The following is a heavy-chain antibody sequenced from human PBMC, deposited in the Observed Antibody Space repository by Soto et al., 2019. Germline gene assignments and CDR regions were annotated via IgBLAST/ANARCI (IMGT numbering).Heavy chain of an antibody. J-gene: IGHJ4*02. CDR3: ARERREEIHDGYDIDY. V-gene: IGHV4-4*07. CDR1: GGSISGYY. Sequence: SETLSLTYTVSGGSISGYYWSWIRQPAGEGLEWIGRIYTSGSTDYNPSLKSRVTISIDTSKNQFSLKVTSMTAADTAVYYCARERREEIHDGYDIDYWGQGNLVTVSS. CDR2: IYTSGST. D-gene: IGHD5-12*01.